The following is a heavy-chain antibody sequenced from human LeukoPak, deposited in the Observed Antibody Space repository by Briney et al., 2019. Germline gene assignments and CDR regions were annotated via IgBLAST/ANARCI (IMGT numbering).Heavy chain of an antibody. V-gene: IGHV3-30*04. Sequence: GGSLRLSCAASGFTFSSYAMHWVRQAPGKGLEWVAVISYDGSNKYYADSVKGRFTISRDNSKNTLYLQMNSLRSEDTAVYYCASQRIAAAGWAFDAFDIWGQGTMVTVSS. CDR3: ASQRIAAAGWAFDAFDI. CDR1: GFTFSSYA. J-gene: IGHJ3*02. CDR2: ISYDGSNK. D-gene: IGHD6-13*01.